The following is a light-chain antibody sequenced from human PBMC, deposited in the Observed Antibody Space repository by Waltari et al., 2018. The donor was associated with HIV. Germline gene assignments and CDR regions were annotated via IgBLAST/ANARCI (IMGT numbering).Light chain of an antibody. J-gene: IGLJ2*01. CDR1: NIGSKS. V-gene: IGLV3-21*01. Sequence: PSVSVAPGKTARITCGGKNIGSKSVNWYQQQPGQAPVMVIYHDTDRPSGIPDRFSGSNAEDTATLTIRRVEAGDEADYYCQVWDTNTDQYVIFGGGTNLAV. CDR3: QVWDTNTDQYVI. CDR2: HDT.